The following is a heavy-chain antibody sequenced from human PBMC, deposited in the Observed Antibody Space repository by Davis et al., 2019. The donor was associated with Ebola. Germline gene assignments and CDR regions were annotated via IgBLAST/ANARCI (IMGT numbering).Heavy chain of an antibody. CDR2: VTASGGST. J-gene: IGHJ4*02. D-gene: IGHD1-14*01. CDR1: GFTFSSYA. Sequence: PGGSLRLSCAASGFTFSSYAISWVRQAPGKGLEWVSTVTASGGSTYYTDSVKGRLTISRDNSKNTLYLQMNSLRVEDTAVYYCAKRSQDNIDPYYFDYWGQGTLVTVSS. V-gene: IGHV3-23*01. CDR3: AKRSQDNIDPYYFDY.